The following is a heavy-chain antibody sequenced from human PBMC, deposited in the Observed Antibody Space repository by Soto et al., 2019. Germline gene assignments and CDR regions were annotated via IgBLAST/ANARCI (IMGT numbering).Heavy chain of an antibody. Sequence: QVQLMQSGAEVRKPGASVRLSCETSGYNFNQYYIHWVRQAPGQGLEWMGIINLRGGTTEYAHKFGGRVPVPGDTSTKTAYREWRSLRSEDRAMYFCGRGLEDCAAPRWDSWGQGTLVTVSS. J-gene: IGHJ5*02. D-gene: IGHD1-26*01. CDR2: INLRGGTT. CDR1: GYNFNQYY. CDR3: GRGLEDCAAPRWDS. V-gene: IGHV1-46*02.